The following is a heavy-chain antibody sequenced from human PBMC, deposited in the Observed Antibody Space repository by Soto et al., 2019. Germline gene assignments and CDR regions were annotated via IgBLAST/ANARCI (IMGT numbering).Heavy chain of an antibody. CDR3: AREVAGTGASDY. CDR1: GGSITSVNHY. D-gene: IGHD2-8*02. Sequence: QVQLEQSGPGLVTPSQTLSLTCDISGGSITSVNHYWSWIRRSPGEGPEWIGYIFDSGTTHYNPSHKGRVTITGDSSQTQFSLTIHSVTVADTAGYYCAREVAGTGASDYWGRGTPVTVSS. V-gene: IGHV4-31*02. CDR2: IFDSGTT. J-gene: IGHJ4*02.